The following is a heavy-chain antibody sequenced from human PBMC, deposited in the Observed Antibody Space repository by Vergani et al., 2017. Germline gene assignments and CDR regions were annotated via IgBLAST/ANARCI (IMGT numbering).Heavy chain of an antibody. D-gene: IGHD1-26*01. Sequence: EVQLLESGGSLKQPGGSVRLPCPASGFTFSTHAMHWVCQAPGKGLEWASPLIGGGGSTHYADSFKGRFILSRDNSMDTLYLQMNSLRPKDTATYYCVKDAGSYENFFDSWGQGTLLTVS. V-gene: IGHV3-23*01. CDR2: LIGGGGST. J-gene: IGHJ4*02. CDR3: VKDAGSYENFFDS. CDR1: GFTFSTHA.